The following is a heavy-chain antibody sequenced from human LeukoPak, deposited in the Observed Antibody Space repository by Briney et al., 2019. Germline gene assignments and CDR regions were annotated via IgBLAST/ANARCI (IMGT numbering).Heavy chain of an antibody. CDR3: ARAHYYGSGSYYRLDY. J-gene: IGHJ4*02. V-gene: IGHV4-34*01. CDR1: GGSFSGYY. CDR2: INHSGST. Sequence: SETLSLTCAVYGGSFSGYYWSWIRQPPGKWLEWIGEINHSGSTNYNPSLKSRVTISVDTSKNQFSLKLSSVTAADTAVYYCARAHYYGSGSYYRLDYWGQGTLVTVSS. D-gene: IGHD3-10*01.